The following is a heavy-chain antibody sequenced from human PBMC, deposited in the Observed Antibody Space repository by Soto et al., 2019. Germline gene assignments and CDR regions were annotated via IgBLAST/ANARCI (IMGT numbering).Heavy chain of an antibody. CDR3: ARGKSLMTTPHAFDI. Sequence: QVQLQESGPGLVKPSQTLSLTCTVSGGSISSGGYYWSWIRQHPGKGLEWIGYIYYSGSTYYNPSLKSRVTISVDTSKNQFSLKLSSVTAADTAVYYCARGKSLMTTPHAFDIWGQGTMVTVSS. CDR1: GGSISSGGYY. D-gene: IGHD4-17*01. V-gene: IGHV4-31*03. CDR2: IYYSGST. J-gene: IGHJ3*02.